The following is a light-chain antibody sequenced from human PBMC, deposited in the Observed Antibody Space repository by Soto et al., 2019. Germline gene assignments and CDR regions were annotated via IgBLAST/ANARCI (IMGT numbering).Light chain of an antibody. CDR3: QSYDSSLSGVV. V-gene: IGLV1-40*01. CDR1: SSNIGAGYD. CDR2: GNS. Sequence: QSVLTQPPSVSGAPGQRVTISCTGSSSNIGAGYDVHWYQQLPGTAPKLLIYGNSNRPSGVPDRFSGSKSGTSASLAITGLQAEDEADYYCQSYDSSLSGVVFGGGPKVTVI. J-gene: IGLJ2*01.